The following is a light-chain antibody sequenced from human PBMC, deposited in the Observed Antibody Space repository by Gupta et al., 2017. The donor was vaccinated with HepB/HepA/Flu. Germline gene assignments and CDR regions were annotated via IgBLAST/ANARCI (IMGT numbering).Light chain of an antibody. CDR3: QQSDSNLAIT. J-gene: IGKJ4*01. CDR2: AAS. Sequence: DIQMTQSPSSLSASVGDRVTITCRASQSIRSYLNWYKQKPGKAPKLLIYAASSWQSGVPSRFSGSGYGTDFTLTISSRQPEDFATYYCQQSDSNLAITFGGGTKVEIK. CDR1: QSIRSY. V-gene: IGKV1-39*01.